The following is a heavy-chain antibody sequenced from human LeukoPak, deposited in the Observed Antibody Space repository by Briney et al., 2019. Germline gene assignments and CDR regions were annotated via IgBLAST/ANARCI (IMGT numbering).Heavy chain of an antibody. D-gene: IGHD6-13*01. J-gene: IGHJ4*02. CDR1: GGSFSGYY. CDR2: INHSGST. CDR3: ARIIAAAGPWIDY. V-gene: IGHV4-34*01. Sequence: KSSETLSLTCAVYGGSFSGYYWSWIRQPPGKGLEWIGEINHSGSTNYNPSLKSRVTISVDTSKNQFSLKLSSVTAADTAVYYCARIIAAAGPWIDYWGQGTLVTVSS.